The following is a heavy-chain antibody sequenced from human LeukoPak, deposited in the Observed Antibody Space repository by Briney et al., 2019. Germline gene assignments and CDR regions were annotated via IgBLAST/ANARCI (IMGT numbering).Heavy chain of an antibody. Sequence: GGSLRLSCAASGFTFDDYAMHWVRQAPGKGLEWVSGISWNSGSIGYADSVKGRFTISRDNSKNTLYLQMNSLRAEDTAVYYCAKELRVVVVIYRPWGMDVWGQGTTVTVSS. CDR3: AKELRVVVVIYRPWGMDV. CDR2: ISWNSGSI. D-gene: IGHD3-22*01. J-gene: IGHJ6*02. CDR1: GFTFDDYA. V-gene: IGHV3-9*01.